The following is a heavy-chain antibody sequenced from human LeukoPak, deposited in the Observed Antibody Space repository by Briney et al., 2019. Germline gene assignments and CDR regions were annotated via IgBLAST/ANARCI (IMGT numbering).Heavy chain of an antibody. CDR2: IWYDGSKK. Sequence: GGSLRLSCEASGFTFSSYGMHWVRQAPGKGLEWVAVIWYDGSKKYYGDSVKGRFTISRDNAKNSLYLQMNSLRAEDTAVYYCARRTPITMVRGVIPLYYFDYWGQGTLVTVSS. J-gene: IGHJ4*02. D-gene: IGHD3-10*01. CDR3: ARRTPITMVRGVIPLYYFDY. CDR1: GFTFSSYG. V-gene: IGHV3-33*03.